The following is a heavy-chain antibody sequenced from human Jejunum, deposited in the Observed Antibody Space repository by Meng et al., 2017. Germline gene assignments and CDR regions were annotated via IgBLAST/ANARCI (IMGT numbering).Heavy chain of an antibody. J-gene: IGHJ4*02. CDR3: AREFYVDTAMVIDS. CDR1: GGSLRSVNNQ. CDR2: IYYDGST. D-gene: IGHD5-18*01. Sequence: QVQLQESGPGLVKPSQTPSLTCTVAGGSLRSVNNQWSWIRQPPGKGLEYIGYIYYDGSTYYSPSLKSRVTISIDTSKNQFSLRLNSVTAADTAVYYCAREFYVDTAMVIDSWGQGALVTVSS. V-gene: IGHV4-30-4*01.